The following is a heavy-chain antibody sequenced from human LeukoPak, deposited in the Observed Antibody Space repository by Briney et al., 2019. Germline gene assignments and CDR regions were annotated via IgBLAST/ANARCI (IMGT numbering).Heavy chain of an antibody. CDR3: ASLPRDYYDRSGYRNY. D-gene: IGHD3-22*01. Sequence: SETLSLTCTVSGGSISSSSYYWGWIRQPPGKGLEWIGSIYYSGSTYYNPSLKSRVTISVDTSKNQFSLKLSSVTAADTAVYYCASLPRDYYDRSGYRNYWGQGTLVTVSS. J-gene: IGHJ4*02. CDR1: GGSISSSSYY. CDR2: IYYSGST. V-gene: IGHV4-39*01.